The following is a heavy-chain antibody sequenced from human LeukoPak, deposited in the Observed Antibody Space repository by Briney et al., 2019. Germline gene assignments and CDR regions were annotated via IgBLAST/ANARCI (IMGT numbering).Heavy chain of an antibody. CDR1: GFTFDDYG. J-gene: IGHJ6*02. D-gene: IGHD6-6*01. Sequence: GGSLRLSCAASGFTFDDYGMSWVRQAPGKGLEWVSVIYSGGSTYYADSVKGRFTISRHNSKNTLYLQMNSLRAEDTAVYYCARDKGSSSSGRRYYYYYGMDVWGQGTTVTVSS. CDR2: IYSGGST. V-gene: IGHV3-53*04. CDR3: ARDKGSSSSGRRYYYYYGMDV.